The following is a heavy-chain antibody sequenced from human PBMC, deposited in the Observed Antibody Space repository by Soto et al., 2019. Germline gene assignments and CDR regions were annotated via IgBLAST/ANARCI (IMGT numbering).Heavy chain of an antibody. CDR1: GFTFSSYG. CDR2: IWYDGSNK. V-gene: IGHV3-33*01. Sequence: GGSLRLSCAASGFTFSSYGMHWVRQTPGKGLEWVAVIWYDGSNKYYADSVKGRFTISRDNSKNTLYLQMNSLRAEDTAVYYCGREEGSGFLTGYYIPEPRYYFDYWGQGTLVTVSS. J-gene: IGHJ4*02. CDR3: GREEGSGFLTGYYIPEPRYYFDY. D-gene: IGHD3-9*01.